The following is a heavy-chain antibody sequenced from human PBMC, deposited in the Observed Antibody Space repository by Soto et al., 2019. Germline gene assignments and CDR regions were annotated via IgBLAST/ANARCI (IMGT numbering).Heavy chain of an antibody. Sequence: SETLSLTCAVYGGSFSGYYWSWIRQPPGKGLEWIGEINHSGSTNYNPSLKSRVTISVDTSKNQFSLKLSSVTAADTAVYYCARPGIAAAHYYMDVWGKGTTVTVSS. CDR2: INHSGST. CDR1: GGSFSGYY. V-gene: IGHV4-34*01. D-gene: IGHD6-13*01. J-gene: IGHJ6*03. CDR3: ARPGIAAAHYYMDV.